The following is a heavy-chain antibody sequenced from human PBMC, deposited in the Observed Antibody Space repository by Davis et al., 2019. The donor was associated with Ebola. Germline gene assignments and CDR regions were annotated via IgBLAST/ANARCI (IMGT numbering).Heavy chain of an antibody. D-gene: IGHD6-6*01. CDR2: ISGSGGST. CDR1: GFTFSNSA. CDR3: AKGGGTSSSDFRRT. J-gene: IGHJ5*02. V-gene: IGHV3-23*01. Sequence: GESLKISCAASGFTFSNSAMSWVRQAPGKGLEWVSTISGSGGSTYYADSVKGRFTISRENSKTTLYLQMNSLRAEDTAVYYCAKGGGTSSSDFRRTWGQGTLVTVSS.